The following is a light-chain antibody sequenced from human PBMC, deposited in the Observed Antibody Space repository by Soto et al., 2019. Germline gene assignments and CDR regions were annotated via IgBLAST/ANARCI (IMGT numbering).Light chain of an antibody. J-gene: IGKJ3*01. CDR2: DAS. Sequence: DIQMTQSPSSLSASVGDRVTITCQVSQDISNYLNWYQQKPGKAPKLLIYDASNLETGVPSRFSGSGSGTDFTFTISSLQPEDIATYYCQQYDNLPVFGPGTKVDIK. V-gene: IGKV1-33*01. CDR1: QDISNY. CDR3: QQYDNLPV.